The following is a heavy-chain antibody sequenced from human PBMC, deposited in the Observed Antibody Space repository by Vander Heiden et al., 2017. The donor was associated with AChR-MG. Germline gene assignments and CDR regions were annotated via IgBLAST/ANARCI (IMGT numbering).Heavy chain of an antibody. Sequence: QVQLVQSGAEVKKPAASVKVSCKASGYTFTGSYMHWVRQAPGQGLEWMGWINPNSGGTNYAQKFQGRVTMTRDTSISTAYMELSRLRSDDTAVYYCARLIVVVVAATRYNWFDPWGQGTLVTVSS. CDR3: ARLIVVVVAATRYNWFDP. CDR2: INPNSGGT. CDR1: GYTFTGSY. V-gene: IGHV1-2*02. D-gene: IGHD2-15*01. J-gene: IGHJ5*02.